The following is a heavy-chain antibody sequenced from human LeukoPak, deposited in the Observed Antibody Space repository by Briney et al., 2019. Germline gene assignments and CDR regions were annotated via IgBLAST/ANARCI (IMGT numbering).Heavy chain of an antibody. CDR3: ARFGVHRRLAVNGQFGLDY. CDR1: GYTFTSYY. J-gene: IGHJ4*02. D-gene: IGHD6-19*01. Sequence: ASVKVSCKASGYTFTSYYMHWVRQAPGQGLEWMGVINPSGGTTNYAQKFQGRITMTRDTSTSTVYMELSSLRSEDTAVYYCARFGVHRRLAVNGQFGLDYWGQGTLVTVSS. V-gene: IGHV1-46*01. CDR2: INPSGGTT.